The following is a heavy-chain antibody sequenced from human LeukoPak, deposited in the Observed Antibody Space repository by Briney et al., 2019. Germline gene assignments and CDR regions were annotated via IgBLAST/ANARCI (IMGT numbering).Heavy chain of an antibody. CDR1: GFTFSSYA. Sequence: PGGSLRLSCAASGFTFSSYAMSWVRQAPGKGLEWVSATSGSGGSTYYADSVKGRFTISRDNSKDTLYLQMNSLRAEDTAVYYCAKGGGYYPLTDWGQGTLVTVSS. CDR3: AKGGGYYPLTD. D-gene: IGHD3-22*01. J-gene: IGHJ4*02. V-gene: IGHV3-23*01. CDR2: TSGSGGST.